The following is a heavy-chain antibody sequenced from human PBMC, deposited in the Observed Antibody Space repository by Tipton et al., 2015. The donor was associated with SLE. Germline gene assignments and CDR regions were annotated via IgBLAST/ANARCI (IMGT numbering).Heavy chain of an antibody. D-gene: IGHD1-26*01. V-gene: IGHV4-59*11. CDR3: ARTPPRTSGTSDY. CDR2: IYYTGNT. CDR1: GGSISSHY. J-gene: IGHJ4*02. Sequence: TLSLTCTVSGGSISSHYWSWIRPPPGKGLEWIASIYYTGNTYYNPSLNSRVTISLDTSKNQFSLKLDCVTAADTAVYFCARTPPRTSGTSDYWGQGTLVTVSS.